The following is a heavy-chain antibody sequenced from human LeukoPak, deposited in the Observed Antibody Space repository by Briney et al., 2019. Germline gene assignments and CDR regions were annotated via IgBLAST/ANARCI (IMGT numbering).Heavy chain of an antibody. J-gene: IGHJ4*02. V-gene: IGHV3-9*01. CDR3: PKDRGGGSGSDYSSSYYYFDY. CDR2: ISWISGSI. Sequence: GGSLRLSCAASGFSFDDYAMHWVRQAPGKGLEWVSGISWISGSILYADSVNGRFTIHRDNANKTVYLQMHSLKTEDTAFYYCPKDRGGGSGSDYSSSYYYFDYWGQGTLVTVSS. D-gene: IGHD5-12*01. CDR1: GFSFDDYA.